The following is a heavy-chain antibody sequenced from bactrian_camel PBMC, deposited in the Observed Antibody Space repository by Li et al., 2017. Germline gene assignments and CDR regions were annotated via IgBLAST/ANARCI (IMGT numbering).Heavy chain of an antibody. CDR1: GYIASRYCG. J-gene: IGHJ4*01. CDR2: IESSGST. Sequence: VQLVESGGGSVQSGGSLRLSCVASGYIASRYCGMGWFRQALGKEREEVARIESSGSTRYGDFVKGRFTISRDNAKNTLLLQLNSLKTEDTAMYYCAYDLLGAYSYSLCYWGQGTQVTVS. V-gene: IGHV3S53*01. D-gene: IGHD2*01. CDR3: AYDLLGAYSYSLCY.